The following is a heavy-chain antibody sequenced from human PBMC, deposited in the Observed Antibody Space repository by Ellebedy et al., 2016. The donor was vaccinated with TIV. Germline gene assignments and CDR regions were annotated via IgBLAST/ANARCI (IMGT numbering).Heavy chain of an antibody. CDR3: ARIVSTWGDAFGF. CDR2: IFDSGTT. Sequence: SETLSLTCTVSGGSIDSGGYYWTWIRQHPGKGLEWIGYIFDSGTTFYNPALKSRVSISLDTSKNHFSLQLSSVTAADTAVYYCARIVSTWGDAFGFWGQGTLVTVSS. D-gene: IGHD7-27*01. V-gene: IGHV4-31*03. J-gene: IGHJ3*01. CDR1: GGSIDSGGYY.